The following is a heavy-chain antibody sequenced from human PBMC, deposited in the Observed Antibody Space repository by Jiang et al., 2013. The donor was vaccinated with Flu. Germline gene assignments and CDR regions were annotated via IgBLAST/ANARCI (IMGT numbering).Heavy chain of an antibody. CDR2: INPNSGGT. J-gene: IGHJ5*02. D-gene: IGHD5-12*01. V-gene: IGHV1-2*04. CDR1: GYTFTGYY. Sequence: QLLESGAEVKKPGASVKVSCKASGYTFTGYYMHWVRQAPGQGLEWMGWINPNSGGTNYAQKFQGWVTMTRDTSISTAYMELSRLRSDDTAVYYCARAAIVATIAWFDPWGQGTLVTVSS. CDR3: ARAAIVATIAWFDP.